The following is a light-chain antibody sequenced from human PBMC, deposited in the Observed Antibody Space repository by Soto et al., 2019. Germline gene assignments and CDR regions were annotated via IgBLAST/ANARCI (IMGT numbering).Light chain of an antibody. CDR3: QQRSNWPPIT. Sequence: TPSLFTLSXSIVDRAXLSCXASQRVSSYLAWDQQKPGQAPRLLIYDASNRATGIPARFSGSGSGTDFTLTIISLEPEDFAVYYCQQRSNWPPITFGQGTRVEIK. CDR2: DAS. CDR1: QRVSSY. J-gene: IGKJ5*01. V-gene: IGKV3-11*01.